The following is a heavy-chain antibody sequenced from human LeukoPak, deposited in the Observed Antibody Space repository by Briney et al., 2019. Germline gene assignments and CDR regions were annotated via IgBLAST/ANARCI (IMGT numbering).Heavy chain of an antibody. Sequence: SETLSLTCTVSGGSTSSYYWSWIRQPPGKGLEWIGYICYSGSTNYNPSLKSRVTISVDTSKNQFSLKLSSVTAADTAVYYCAGSYYYDSSSIDYWGQGTLVTVSS. CDR1: GGSTSSYY. J-gene: IGHJ4*02. D-gene: IGHD3-22*01. V-gene: IGHV4-59*01. CDR2: ICYSGST. CDR3: AGSYYYDSSSIDY.